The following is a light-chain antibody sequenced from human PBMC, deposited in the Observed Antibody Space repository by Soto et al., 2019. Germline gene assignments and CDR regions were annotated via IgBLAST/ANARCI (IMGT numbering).Light chain of an antibody. V-gene: IGLV2-14*03. CDR1: SSDIGGYNY. CDR2: DVS. Sequence: QSALTQPASVSGSPGQSITISCTGTSSDIGGYNYVSWYQQHPGKAPKLVIYDVSHRPSGISNRFSGSKSANTASLTVSGLQVEDEADYYCSSYTSASAFVLFGGGTQLTVL. CDR3: SSYTSASAFVL. J-gene: IGLJ2*01.